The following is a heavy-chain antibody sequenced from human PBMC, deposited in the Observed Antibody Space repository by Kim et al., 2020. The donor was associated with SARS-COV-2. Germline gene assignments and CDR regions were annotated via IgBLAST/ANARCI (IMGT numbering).Heavy chain of an antibody. V-gene: IGHV3-7*03. CDR3: ARVAAAAGTRYYYYYGMDV. CDR1: GFTFSSYW. CDR2: INQDGSEK. Sequence: GGSLRLSCAASGFTFSSYWMSWVRQAPGKGLEWVANINQDGSEKYYVDSVKGRFTISRDNAKNSLYLQMNSLRAEDTAVYYCARVAAAAGTRYYYYYGMDVWGQGTTVTVSS. D-gene: IGHD6-13*01. J-gene: IGHJ6*02.